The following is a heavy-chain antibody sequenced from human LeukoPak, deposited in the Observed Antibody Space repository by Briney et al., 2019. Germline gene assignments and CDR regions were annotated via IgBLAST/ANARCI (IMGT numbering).Heavy chain of an antibody. CDR2: ISDSGGNT. D-gene: IGHD6-6*01. Sequence: GSLRLPCAASGFTFNSYPMSWVRQAPWERLQWVSGISDSGGNTYYADSVRGRFTISRDNSKNTLYLQMNSLRAEDTAVYYCARHRSSWLIDYWGQGTLVTVSS. CDR1: GFTFNSYP. CDR3: ARHRSSWLIDY. J-gene: IGHJ4*02. V-gene: IGHV3-23*01.